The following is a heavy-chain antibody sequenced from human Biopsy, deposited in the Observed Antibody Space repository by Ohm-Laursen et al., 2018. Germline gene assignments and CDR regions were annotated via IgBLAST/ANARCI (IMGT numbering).Heavy chain of an antibody. V-gene: IGHV4-59*01. D-gene: IGHD2-2*01. CDR1: GGSISGYH. J-gene: IGHJ4*02. CDR2: ISYTGGI. CDR3: ARMPHFDY. Sequence: GTLSLTWTVSGGSISGYHWSWIRKSPGKGLEWLAYISYTGGITSNPSLNGRATMSLDTSKNQLSLRLIYVTAADTAVYYCARMPHFDYWGQGILVTVSS.